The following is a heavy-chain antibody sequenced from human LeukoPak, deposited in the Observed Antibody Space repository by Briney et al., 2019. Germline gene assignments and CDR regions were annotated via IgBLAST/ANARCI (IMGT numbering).Heavy chain of an antibody. CDR3: ARVSAFMVRGVIPFDY. Sequence: ASVKVSCKVSGYTLTELSMHWVRQAPGKGLEWMGGFDPEDGETIYAQKFQGRVTMTEDTSTDTAYMELSSLRSDDTAVYYCARVSAFMVRGVIPFDYWGQGTLVTVSS. J-gene: IGHJ4*02. D-gene: IGHD3-10*01. CDR2: FDPEDGET. V-gene: IGHV1-24*01. CDR1: GYTLTELS.